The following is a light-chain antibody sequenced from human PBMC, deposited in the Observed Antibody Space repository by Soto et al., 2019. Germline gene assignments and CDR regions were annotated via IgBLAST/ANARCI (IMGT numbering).Light chain of an antibody. J-gene: IGKJ1*01. CDR3: HQYDNSRWT. CDR1: QRFSGTS. Sequence: EIVLTQSPGTLSLSPGERATLPCRASQRFSGTSLAWYQQKPGQSPRLLIYGVSNRATGIPDRFSGSGSGTDFTLTISRLEPEDFSVYYCHQYDNSRWTFGQGTKVEIK. V-gene: IGKV3-20*01. CDR2: GVS.